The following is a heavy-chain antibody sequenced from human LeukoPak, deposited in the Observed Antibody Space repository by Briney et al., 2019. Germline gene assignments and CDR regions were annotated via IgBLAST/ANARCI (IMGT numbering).Heavy chain of an antibody. Sequence: ASVKVSCKASGYTFSSYGISWVRLAPGQGLEWMGWMNHNSGNTGYAQKFQGRVTMTRNTSISTAYMELSSLRSEDTAVYYCARKSGYSYGSSYWGQGTLVTVSS. CDR2: MNHNSGNT. CDR1: GYTFSSYG. V-gene: IGHV1-8*02. D-gene: IGHD5-18*01. CDR3: ARKSGYSYGSSY. J-gene: IGHJ4*02.